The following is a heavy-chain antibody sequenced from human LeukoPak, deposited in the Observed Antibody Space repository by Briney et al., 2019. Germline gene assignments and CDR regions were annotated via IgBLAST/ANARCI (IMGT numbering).Heavy chain of an antibody. D-gene: IGHD6-19*01. Sequence: GGSLRLSCAASGFTFSSYGMHWVRQAPGKGLEWVAVIWYGGSNKYYADSVKGRFTISRDNSKNTLYLQMNSLIAEDTAVYYCARERVAVAGTKDYYYYGMDVWGQGTTVTVSS. CDR2: IWYGGSNK. CDR3: ARERVAVAGTKDYYYYGMDV. V-gene: IGHV3-33*01. CDR1: GFTFSSYG. J-gene: IGHJ6*02.